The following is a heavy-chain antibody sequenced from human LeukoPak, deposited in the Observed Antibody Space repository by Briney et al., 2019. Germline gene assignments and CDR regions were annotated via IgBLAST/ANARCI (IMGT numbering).Heavy chain of an antibody. CDR2: INPNIGGT. Sequence: ASVKVSCKASGYTFTGYYIHWVRQAPGQGLEWMGWINPNIGGTNYAQKFQGRVTMTRDTSISTAYMELSSLRSDDTAVYYCARASHSSGPPGYWGQGTLVTVSS. CDR1: GYTFTGYY. V-gene: IGHV1-2*02. D-gene: IGHD6-19*01. CDR3: ARASHSSGPPGY. J-gene: IGHJ4*02.